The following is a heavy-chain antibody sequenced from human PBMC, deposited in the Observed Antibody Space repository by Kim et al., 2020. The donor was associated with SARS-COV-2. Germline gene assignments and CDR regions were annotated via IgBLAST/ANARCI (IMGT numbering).Heavy chain of an antibody. J-gene: IGHJ4*02. D-gene: IGHD6-13*01. Sequence: GGSLRLYCAASGFTFSSYAMSWVRQAPGKGLEWVSAISGSGGSTYYADSVKGRFTISRDNSKNTLYLQMNSLRAEDTAVYYCATQSGAGIAAWDYWGQGTLVTVSS. CDR3: ATQSGAGIAAWDY. CDR1: GFTFSSYA. V-gene: IGHV3-23*01. CDR2: ISGSGGST.